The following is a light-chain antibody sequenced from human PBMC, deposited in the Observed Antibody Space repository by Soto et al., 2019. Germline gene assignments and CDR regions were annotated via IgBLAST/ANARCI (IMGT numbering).Light chain of an antibody. CDR2: WAS. V-gene: IGKV4-1*01. J-gene: IGKJ1*01. CDR3: QQYYTTPQS. CDR1: RSVLQTSNNKDY. Sequence: DIVMTQSPDSLAVSLGERATINCKSSRSVLQTSNNKDYLAWYQQKPGQPPKLLIAWASTRESGVPDRFSGSGYGTDFTLTITGLQAEDVAVYYCQQYYTTPQSFGQGTKVEIK.